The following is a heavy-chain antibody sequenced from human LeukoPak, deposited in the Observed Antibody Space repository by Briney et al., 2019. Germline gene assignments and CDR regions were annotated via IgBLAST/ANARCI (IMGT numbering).Heavy chain of an antibody. CDR2: ISGSGGST. J-gene: IGHJ3*02. CDR1: GFTFSSYA. CDR3: AKDQDRTMITFGGVIVTDAFDI. V-gene: IGHV3-23*01. Sequence: GGSLRLSCAASGFTFSSYAMSWVRQAPGKGLEWVSAISGSGGSTYYADSVKGRFTISKDNSKNTLYLQMNSLRAEDTAVYYCAKDQDRTMITFGGVIVTDAFDIWGQGTMVTVSS. D-gene: IGHD3-16*02.